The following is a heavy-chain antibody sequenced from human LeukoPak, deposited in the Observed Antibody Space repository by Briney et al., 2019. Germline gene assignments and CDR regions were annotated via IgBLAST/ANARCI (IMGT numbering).Heavy chain of an antibody. J-gene: IGHJ4*02. CDR2: INHSGST. V-gene: IGHV4-34*01. Sequence: SETLSLTCAVYGGSFSGCYWSWIRQPPGKGLEWIGEINHSGSTNYNPSLKSRVTISVDTSKNQFSLKLSSWTAADTAVYYCARRRVDNRSGWYFDYWGQGTLVTVSS. CDR3: ARRRVDNRSGWYFDY. CDR1: GGSFSGCY. D-gene: IGHD6-25*01.